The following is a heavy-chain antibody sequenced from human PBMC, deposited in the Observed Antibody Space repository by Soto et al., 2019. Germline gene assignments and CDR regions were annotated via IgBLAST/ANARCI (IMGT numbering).Heavy chain of an antibody. Sequence: ASVKVPCKVSGHTLTELYLTWVRQAPGRGHEWMGGFDPEDGETIYAQKFQGRVTMTEDTSTDTAYMELSSLRSEDTAVYYCATEDPYGSGYHDAFDIWGQGTMVTVSS. CDR2: FDPEDGET. CDR1: GHTLTELY. J-gene: IGHJ3*02. V-gene: IGHV1-24*01. CDR3: ATEDPYGSGYHDAFDI. D-gene: IGHD3-10*01.